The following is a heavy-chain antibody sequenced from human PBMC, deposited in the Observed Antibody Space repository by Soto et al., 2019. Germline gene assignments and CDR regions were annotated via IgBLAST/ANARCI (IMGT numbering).Heavy chain of an antibody. D-gene: IGHD2-8*01. CDR3: MCTKMFSY. V-gene: IGHV3-74*01. CDR1: GFTFSNYY. Sequence: PGGSLRLSCAASGFTFSNYYMYWVRQAPGKGLAWVSRINPDGSSTTYADSVKGRFAISRDNAKNTLFLQMDSLRVEDMAVYYCMCTKMFSYWGQGA. J-gene: IGHJ4*02. CDR2: INPDGSST.